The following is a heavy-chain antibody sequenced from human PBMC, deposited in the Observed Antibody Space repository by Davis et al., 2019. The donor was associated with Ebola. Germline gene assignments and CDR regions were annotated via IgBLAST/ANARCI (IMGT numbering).Heavy chain of an antibody. CDR1: GASISTGAHY. J-gene: IGHJ6*02. D-gene: IGHD5-24*01. CDR3: ARGARGGYSRIYYYYGMDV. Sequence: SETLSLTCSVSGASISTGAHYWSWIRQRPGKGLEYIGYIYNTGYRYYNPSLESRVTLSLDTSNNQFSLNLRSVTAADTAVYYCARGARGGYSRIYYYYGMDVWGQGTTVTVSS. V-gene: IGHV4-31*03. CDR2: IYNTGYR.